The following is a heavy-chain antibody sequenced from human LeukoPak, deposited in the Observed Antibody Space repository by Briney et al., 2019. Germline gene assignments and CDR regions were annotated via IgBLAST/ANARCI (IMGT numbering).Heavy chain of an antibody. V-gene: IGHV4-59*01. Sequence: PSETLSLTCTVSGGSINNYYWSWIRQPPGKGLEWIGYIYYSGSTNYNPSLKSRVTISVDTSKNQFSLKLSSVTAADTAVYYCASGWYDAGGDHYWGQGTLVTVSS. CDR3: ASGWYDAGGDHY. J-gene: IGHJ4*02. CDR2: IYYSGST. D-gene: IGHD6-19*01. CDR1: GGSINNYY.